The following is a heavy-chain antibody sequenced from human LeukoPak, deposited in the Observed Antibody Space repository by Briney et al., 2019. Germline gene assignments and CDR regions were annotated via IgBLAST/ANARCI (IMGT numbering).Heavy chain of an antibody. Sequence: GGSLRLSCAASGFTFSSHAMSWVRQAPGKGLEWVSTITGSGGRTYYADSVKGRFSISRDNSNNTLYLLMNSLRAEDTAVYYCAKDLGYSYHYPVGAFDIWGQGTMVTVS. J-gene: IGHJ3*02. V-gene: IGHV3-23*01. D-gene: IGHD5-18*01. CDR3: AKDLGYSYHYPVGAFDI. CDR2: ITGSGGRT. CDR1: GFTFSSHA.